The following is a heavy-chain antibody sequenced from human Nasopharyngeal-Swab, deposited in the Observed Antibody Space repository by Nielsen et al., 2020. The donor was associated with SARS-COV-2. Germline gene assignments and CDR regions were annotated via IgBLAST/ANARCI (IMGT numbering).Heavy chain of an antibody. D-gene: IGHD3-9*01. Sequence: VRQAPGKGLEWVAVISYDGSNKYYADSVKGRFTISRDNSKNTLYLQMNSLRAEDTAVYYCAKTPYYDILTGYYHYWGQGTLVTVSS. CDR3: AKTPYYDILTGYYHY. V-gene: IGHV3-30*18. J-gene: IGHJ4*02. CDR2: ISYDGSNK.